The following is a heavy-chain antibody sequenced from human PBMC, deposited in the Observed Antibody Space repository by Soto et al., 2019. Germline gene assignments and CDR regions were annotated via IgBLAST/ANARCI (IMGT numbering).Heavy chain of an antibody. Sequence: ASVKVSCKAAGYTFTSYDIYWVRQATGQGLEWMGWMNPNTGNSAYAQKFQGRVTVTSDTSINTVHMELSSLRSEDTAVYYCARRAETNGWNGFGADKYYFDFWGQGTLVTVSS. J-gene: IGHJ4*02. V-gene: IGHV1-8*01. CDR3: ARRAETNGWNGFGADKYYFDF. CDR2: MNPNTGNS. CDR1: GYTFTSYD. D-gene: IGHD1-1*01.